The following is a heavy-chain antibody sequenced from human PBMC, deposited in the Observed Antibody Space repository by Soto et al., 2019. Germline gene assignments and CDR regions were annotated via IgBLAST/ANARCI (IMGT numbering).Heavy chain of an antibody. J-gene: IGHJ6*01. V-gene: IGHV1-69*13. D-gene: IGHD3-3*01. Sequence: ASVKVSCKASGGTFSSYAISWVRQAPGQGLEWMGGIIPIFGTANYAQKFQGRVTITADESTSTAYMELSSLRSEDTAVYYCARVQRFLEWLSYYYYGLGVRRQLTTFTACS. CDR1: GGTFSSYA. CDR3: ARVQRFLEWLSYYYYGLGV. CDR2: IIPIFGTA.